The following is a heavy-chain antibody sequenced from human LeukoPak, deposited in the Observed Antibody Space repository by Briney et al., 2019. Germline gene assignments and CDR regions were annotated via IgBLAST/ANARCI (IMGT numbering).Heavy chain of an antibody. D-gene: IGHD3-10*01. J-gene: IGHJ4*02. V-gene: IGHV3-23*01. Sequence: PGGSLRLSCAASGFTFSTYTMAWVRQAPGGGLEWVSGISGDGYSTYYADSVKGRFAISRDNSKSTLYLQTNSLRAEDTAVYYCAKDFGRNLGGPGYWGRGTRVTVSS. CDR2: ISGDGYST. CDR3: AKDFGRNLGGPGY. CDR1: GFTFSTYT.